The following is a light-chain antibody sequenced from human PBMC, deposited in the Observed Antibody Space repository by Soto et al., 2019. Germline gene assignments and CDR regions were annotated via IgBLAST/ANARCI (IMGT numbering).Light chain of an antibody. CDR2: GAS. CDR3: QQDPTLPPWT. Sequence: EIVVKQSLATVSLSQGERATLSCRASQSVSSSYLAWYQQKPGQAPRLLIYGASTRATGIPARFSGSGPGTEFTLTITSLQSEDVAVYYCQQDPTLPPWTFGPGTKVDIK. V-gene: IGKV3D-7*01. CDR1: QSVSSSY. J-gene: IGKJ1*01.